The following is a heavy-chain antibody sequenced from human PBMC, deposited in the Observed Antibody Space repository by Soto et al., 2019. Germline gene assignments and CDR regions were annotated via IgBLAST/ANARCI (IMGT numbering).Heavy chain of an antibody. CDR1: GYTFNSHG. Sequence: ASVKVSCKASGYTFNSHGINWMRQDPGQGLEWMGFISTHNGNAGYAQKLQGRVTMTTDTSTSTAYLELRSLRSDDTAVYYCARGVDYGDFEGGGFDPWGQGTLVTVSS. D-gene: IGHD4-17*01. J-gene: IGHJ5*02. CDR2: ISTHNGNA. V-gene: IGHV1-18*01. CDR3: ARGVDYGDFEGGGFDP.